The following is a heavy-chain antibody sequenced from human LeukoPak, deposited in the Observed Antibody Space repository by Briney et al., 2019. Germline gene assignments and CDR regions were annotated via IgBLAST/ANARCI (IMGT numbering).Heavy chain of an antibody. CDR1: GFTFSSYE. V-gene: IGHV3-9*03. D-gene: IGHD5-12*01. CDR3: AKDRLSGYSGGVVDY. Sequence: GGSLRLSCAASGFTFSSYEMNWVRQAPGKGLEWVSGISWNSGNIGYADSVKGRFTISRDNAKNSLYLQMNSLRAEDMALYYCAKDRLSGYSGGVVDYWGQGTLVTVSS. CDR2: ISWNSGNI. J-gene: IGHJ4*02.